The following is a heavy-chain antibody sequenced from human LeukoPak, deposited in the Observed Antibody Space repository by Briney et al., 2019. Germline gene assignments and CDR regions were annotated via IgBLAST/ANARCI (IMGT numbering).Heavy chain of an antibody. J-gene: IGHJ4*02. D-gene: IGHD2-15*01. CDR1: GFTFSGYS. CDR3: ARGTQNRYCSGGSCYSAGY. V-gene: IGHV3-21*01. CDR2: ISSSSSYI. Sequence: GGCLRLSCAASGFTFSGYSMNWVRQAPGKGLEWVSSISSSSSYIYYADSVKGRFTISRDNAKNSLYLQMNSLRAEDTAVYYCARGTQNRYCSGGSCYSAGYWGQGTLVTVSS.